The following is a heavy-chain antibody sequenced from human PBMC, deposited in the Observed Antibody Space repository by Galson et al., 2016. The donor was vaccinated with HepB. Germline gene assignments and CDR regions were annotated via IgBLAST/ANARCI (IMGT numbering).Heavy chain of an antibody. D-gene: IGHD1-1*01. Sequence: SVKVSCKASGYTFTGFYIYWVRQAPGEGLEWMGWINPNSGDTNYARKFQGRVSMTRDTSIRTAYMELTSLRSDDTAIYYCARDAKLERQPNDAFDIWGQGTMVTVSS. CDR3: ARDAKLERQPNDAFDI. J-gene: IGHJ3*02. CDR1: GYTFTGFY. CDR2: INPNSGDT. V-gene: IGHV1-2*02.